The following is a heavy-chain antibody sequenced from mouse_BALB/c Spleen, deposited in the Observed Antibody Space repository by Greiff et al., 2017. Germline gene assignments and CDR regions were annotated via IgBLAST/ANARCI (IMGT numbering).Heavy chain of an antibody. CDR2: IDPANGNT. Sequence: EVKLVESGAELVKPGTSVKLSCTASGFNIKDTYMHWVKQRPEQGLEWIGRIDPANGNTKYDPKFQGKATITADTSSNTAYLQLSSLTSEDTAVYYCARGSYDGYYEGFAYWGQGTLVTVSA. CDR3: ARGSYDGYYEGFAY. J-gene: IGHJ3*01. D-gene: IGHD2-3*01. V-gene: IGHV14-3*02. CDR1: GFNIKDTY.